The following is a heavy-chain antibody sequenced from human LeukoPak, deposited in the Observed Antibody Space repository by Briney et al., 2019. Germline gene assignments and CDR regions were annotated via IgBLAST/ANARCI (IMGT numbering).Heavy chain of an antibody. CDR2: IYYSGNT. CDR3: AKTTIAAAGLGPRFDP. V-gene: IGHV4-31*03. CDR1: GGSIFSSGSY. Sequence: SGTLSLTCTVSGGSIFSSGSYWTWLRQHPGKGLELIGYIYYSGNTYYNPSLKSRVIMSLDSSKNQFSLMLSSVTAADTAVYYCAKTTIAAAGLGPRFDPWGQGTLVTVSS. J-gene: IGHJ5*02. D-gene: IGHD6-13*01.